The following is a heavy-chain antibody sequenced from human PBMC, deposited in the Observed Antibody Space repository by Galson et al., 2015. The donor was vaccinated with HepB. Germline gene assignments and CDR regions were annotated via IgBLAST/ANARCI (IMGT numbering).Heavy chain of an antibody. CDR1: GFTFSSYW. Sequence: SLRLSCAASGFTFSSYWMSWVRQAPGKGLEWVANIKQDGSEKYYVDSVKGRFTISRDNDKNSLYLQMNSLRAEDTAVYYCARGGYSGYDDTPFDYWGQGTLVTVSS. V-gene: IGHV3-7*01. CDR3: ARGGYSGYDDTPFDY. CDR2: IKQDGSEK. D-gene: IGHD5-12*01. J-gene: IGHJ4*02.